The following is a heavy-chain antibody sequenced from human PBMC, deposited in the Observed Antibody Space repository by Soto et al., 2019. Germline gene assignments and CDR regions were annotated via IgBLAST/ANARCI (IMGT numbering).Heavy chain of an antibody. D-gene: IGHD3-10*01. J-gene: IGHJ4*02. CDR1: GFTFSSYA. V-gene: IGHV3-30-3*01. Sequence: GGSLRLSCAASGFTFSSYAMHWVRQAPGKGLEWVAVISYDGSNKYYADSVKGRFTISRDNSKNTLYLQMNSLRAEDTAVYYCARPSRTAFTMVRGEGDYFDYWGQGTLVTVSS. CDR2: ISYDGSNK. CDR3: ARPSRTAFTMVRGEGDYFDY.